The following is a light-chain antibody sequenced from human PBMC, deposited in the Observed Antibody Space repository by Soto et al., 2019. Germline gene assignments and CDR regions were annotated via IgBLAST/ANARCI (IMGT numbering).Light chain of an antibody. J-gene: IGKJ1*01. CDR3: QQYYSTPT. Sequence: DILITQSPYSLAVSLGERATINCKSSHSVLYSSNNKNSLAWYQQKPGHPPXLLIYCASTRESGVPDRLSGSGSGTDFTLTISSLQAEDVAVYYCQQYYSTPTFGQGTKVDIK. CDR1: HSVLYSSNNKNS. CDR2: CAS. V-gene: IGKV4-1*01.